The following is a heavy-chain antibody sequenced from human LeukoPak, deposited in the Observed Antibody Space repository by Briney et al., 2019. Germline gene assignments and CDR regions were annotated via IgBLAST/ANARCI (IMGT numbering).Heavy chain of an antibody. J-gene: IGHJ5*02. CDR2: IYHSGST. D-gene: IGHD6-13*01. V-gene: IGHV4-4*02. CDR1: GGSISSSNW. Sequence: PSGTLSLTCAVSGGSISSSNWWSWVRQPPGKGLEWIGEIYHSGSTNYNPSLKSRVTISVDKSKNQFSLKLSSVTAADTAVYYCARRGIAAAGTNNWFDPWGQGTLVTVSS. CDR3: ARRGIAAAGTNNWFDP.